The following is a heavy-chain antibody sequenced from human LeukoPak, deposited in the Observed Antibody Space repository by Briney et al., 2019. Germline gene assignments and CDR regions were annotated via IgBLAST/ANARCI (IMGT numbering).Heavy chain of an antibody. V-gene: IGHV4-4*07. CDR3: ARGTEMTSSSGYYSFDY. CDR1: GGSISTFF. CDR2: IYMGTT. J-gene: IGHJ4*02. Sequence: SETLSLTCTVSGGSISTFFWTWIRQSAGKGLEWIGRIYMGTTYYNPSVESRATISVDTSNNRFSLKLTSLTAADTAVYYCARGTEMTSSSGYYSFDYWGRGRLVTVSS. D-gene: IGHD3-22*01.